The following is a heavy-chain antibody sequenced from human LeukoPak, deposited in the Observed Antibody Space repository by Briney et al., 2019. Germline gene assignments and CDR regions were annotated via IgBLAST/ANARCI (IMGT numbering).Heavy chain of an antibody. V-gene: IGHV3-43*01. Sequence: GGSLRLSCAASGFTFDDYTMHWVRQAPGKGLEWVSLISWDGGSTYYADSVKGRFTISRDNSKNSLYLQMNSLRTEDTALYYCAKDHVEKSYYYYMDVWGKGTTVTVSS. D-gene: IGHD1-1*01. CDR2: ISWDGGST. J-gene: IGHJ6*03. CDR1: GFTFDDYT. CDR3: AKDHVEKSYYYYMDV.